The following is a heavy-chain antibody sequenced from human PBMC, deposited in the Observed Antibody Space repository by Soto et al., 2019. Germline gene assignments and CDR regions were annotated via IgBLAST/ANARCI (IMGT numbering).Heavy chain of an antibody. CDR2: ISAYNGNT. Sequence: ASVKVSCKASGYTFTSYGISWVRQAPGQGLEWMGWISAYNGNTIYAQKFQGRVTMTEDTSTDTAYMELSSLRSEDTAVYYCATGYDILTGSVAYYYYGMDVLGQGTTVTV. CDR1: GYTFTSYG. CDR3: ATGYDILTGSVAYYYYGMDV. J-gene: IGHJ6*02. V-gene: IGHV1-18*01. D-gene: IGHD3-9*01.